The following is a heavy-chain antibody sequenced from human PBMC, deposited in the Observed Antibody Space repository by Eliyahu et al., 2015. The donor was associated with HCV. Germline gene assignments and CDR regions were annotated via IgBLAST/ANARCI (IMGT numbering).Heavy chain of an antibody. J-gene: IGHJ3*02. Sequence: SNKYYADSVKGRFTISRDNSKNTLYLQMNSLRAEDTAVYYCARDLPDYDILTGYWLGAFDIWGQGTMVTVSS. CDR3: ARDLPDYDILTGYWLGAFDI. CDR2: SNK. V-gene: IGHV3-33*01. D-gene: IGHD3-9*01.